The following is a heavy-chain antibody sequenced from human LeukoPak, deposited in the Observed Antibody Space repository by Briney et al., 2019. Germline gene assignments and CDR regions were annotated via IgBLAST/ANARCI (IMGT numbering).Heavy chain of an antibody. V-gene: IGHV1-46*01. CDR1: GYTFTSHY. J-gene: IGHJ6*03. D-gene: IGHD1-7*01. CDR3: ARGNYAEYYYYYMDV. CDR2: INPSGGST. Sequence: ASVKVSCKASGYTFTSHYMHWVRQAPGQGLEWMGIINPSGGSTSYAQKFQGRVTMTRDMSTSTVYTELSSLRSEDTAVYYCARGNYAEYYYYYMDVWGKGTTVTVSS.